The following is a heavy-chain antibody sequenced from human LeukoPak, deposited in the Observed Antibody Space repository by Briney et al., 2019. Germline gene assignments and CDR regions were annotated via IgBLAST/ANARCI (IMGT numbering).Heavy chain of an antibody. CDR1: GGSFSRSSYY. CDR2: IYYSEST. V-gene: IGHV4-39*01. J-gene: IGHJ4*02. Sequence: SETLSLTCTVSGGSFSRSSYYWRRIRKPPGKGLEWNGSIYYSESTCYNPSVKSRVTICVDTSKNLFSLELSSVAAADRPVYYCARPGVYCSGGICYSRHYFDYWGQGTLVTVSS. CDR3: ARPGVYCSGGICYSRHYFDY. D-gene: IGHD2-15*01.